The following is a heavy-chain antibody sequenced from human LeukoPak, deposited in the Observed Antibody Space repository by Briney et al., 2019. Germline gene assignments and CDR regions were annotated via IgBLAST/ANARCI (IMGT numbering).Heavy chain of an antibody. CDR2: IWYDGSNQ. CDR1: GFTFSNYG. V-gene: IGHV3-30*02. CDR3: AKDHTKEGWRYFDL. J-gene: IGHJ2*01. Sequence: GGSLRLSCAASGFTFSNYGMHWVRQGPGKGLEWLTFIWYDGSNQYYADSVKGRFTTSRDNSKNTLYLQVNSLTAEDTAVYYCAKDHTKEGWRYFDLWGRGTLVTVSS. D-gene: IGHD2-15*01.